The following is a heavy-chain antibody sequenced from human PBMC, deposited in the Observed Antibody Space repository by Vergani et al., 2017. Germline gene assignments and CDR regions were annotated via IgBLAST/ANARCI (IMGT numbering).Heavy chain of an antibody. J-gene: IGHJ5*02. CDR3: ARVVPAATWFDP. CDR1: GYTFTSYY. D-gene: IGHD2-2*01. CDR2: INPSGGST. V-gene: IGHV1-46*03. Sequence: QVQLVQSGAEVKKPGASVKVSCKASGYTFTSYYMHWVRQAPGQGLEWMGIINPSGGSTSYAQKFQGRVTMTRDTSTSTVYMELSSLRSEHTAVYYCARVVPAATWFDPWGQGTLVTVSS.